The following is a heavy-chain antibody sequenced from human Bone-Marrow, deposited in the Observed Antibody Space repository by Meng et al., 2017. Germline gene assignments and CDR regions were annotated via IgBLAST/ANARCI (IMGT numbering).Heavy chain of an antibody. D-gene: IGHD3-3*01. CDR3: ANHYDFWSGYYRTTHFDY. CDR1: GFTFSSYE. J-gene: IGHJ4*02. CDR2: ISSSDDTI. Sequence: GESLKISCAASGFTFSSYEMNWVRQAPGKGLEWVSCISSSDDTIYYADSVKGRFTISRDNSKNTLYLQMNSLRAEDTAVYYCANHYDFWSGYYRTTHFDYWGQGTLVTVSS. V-gene: IGHV3-48*03.